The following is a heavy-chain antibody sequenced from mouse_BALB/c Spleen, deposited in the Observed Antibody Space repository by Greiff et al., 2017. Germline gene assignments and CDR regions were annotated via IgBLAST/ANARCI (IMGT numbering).Heavy chain of an antibody. J-gene: IGHJ3*01. D-gene: IGHD2-1*01. CDR1: GFSLTSYG. V-gene: IGHV2-9*02. CDR2: IWAGGST. CDR3: ARDLYYGNYDFLAY. Sequence: VHLVESGPGLVAPSQSLSITCTVSGFSLTSYGVPWVRQPPGKGLEWLGVIWAGGSTNYNSALMSRLSISKDNSKSQVFLKMNSLQTDDTAMYYCARDLYYGNYDFLAYWGQGTLVTVSA.